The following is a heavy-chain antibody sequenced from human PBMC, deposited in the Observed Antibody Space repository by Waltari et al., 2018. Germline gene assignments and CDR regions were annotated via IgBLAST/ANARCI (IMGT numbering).Heavy chain of an antibody. CDR2: VSSGGNT. CDR1: GGSISGAYY. J-gene: IGHJ5*02. Sequence: QLQLQESGPGLVKPSETLSLICTVPGGSISGAYYWVWIRQSPGTGREWIGDVSSGGNTNDNPSLKGRVTISTDTSKNQFSLRLRSVTAADTAVYYCARHRGVHTGFPGLDPWGQGTLVTVSS. V-gene: IGHV4-39*01. D-gene: IGHD3-10*01. CDR3: ARHRGVHTGFPGLDP.